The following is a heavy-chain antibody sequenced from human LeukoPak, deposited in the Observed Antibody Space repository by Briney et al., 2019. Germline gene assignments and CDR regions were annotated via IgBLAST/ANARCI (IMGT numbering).Heavy chain of an antibody. J-gene: IGHJ5*02. V-gene: IGHV4-4*02. Sequence: SETLSLTCAVYGGSISSSNWWSWVRQPPGKGLVWIGEIYHSGSTNYTPSLKSRVTISVDTSKNQFSLKLSSVTAADTAVYYCARGDAATPNWFDPWGQGTLVTVSS. CDR3: ARGDAATPNWFDP. CDR2: IYHSGST. D-gene: IGHD2-15*01. CDR1: GGSISSSNW.